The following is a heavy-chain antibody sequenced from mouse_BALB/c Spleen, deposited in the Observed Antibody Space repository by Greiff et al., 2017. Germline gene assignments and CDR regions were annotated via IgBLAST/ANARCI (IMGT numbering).Heavy chain of an antibody. J-gene: IGHJ4*01. CDR3: AKTGPGAMDY. CDR2: ISSGGSYT. D-gene: IGHD4-1*01. CDR1: GFTFSSYA. Sequence: EVNLVESGGGLVKPGGSLKLSCAASGFTFSSYAMSWVRQSPEKRLEWVAEISSGGSYTYYPDTVTGRFTISRDNAKNTLYLEMSSLRSEDTAMYYGAKTGPGAMDYWGQGTSVTVSS. V-gene: IGHV5-9-4*01.